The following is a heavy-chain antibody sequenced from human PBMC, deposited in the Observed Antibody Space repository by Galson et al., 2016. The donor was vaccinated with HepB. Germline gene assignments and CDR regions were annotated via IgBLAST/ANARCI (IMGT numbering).Heavy chain of an antibody. CDR1: GFTVSNNY. V-gene: IGHV3-23*01. D-gene: IGHD2-2*01. Sequence: SLRLSCAVSGFTVSNNYMSWVRQAPGKGLEWVSSITGSTGVTYYADSVRGRFTISRDSSKNTLYLQMKSLRAEDTALYYCAKDRASVPDAFDIWGQGTVVTVSS. J-gene: IGHJ3*02. CDR3: AKDRASVPDAFDI. CDR2: ITGSTGVT.